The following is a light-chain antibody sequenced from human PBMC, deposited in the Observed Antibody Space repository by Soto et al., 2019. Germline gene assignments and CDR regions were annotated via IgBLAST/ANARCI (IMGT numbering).Light chain of an antibody. V-gene: IGKV3-20*01. J-gene: IGKJ2*01. CDR3: QQYGSSPYT. CDR1: QSVSSGY. CDR2: GAS. Sequence: ENVFTQSPGTLSLSPGERGTLSCRASQSVSSGYLAWYQQKPGQAPRLLIYGASTRATDIPDRFSGSGSGTDFTLTISRLEPEDFAVYYCQQYGSSPYTFGQGTKVDIK.